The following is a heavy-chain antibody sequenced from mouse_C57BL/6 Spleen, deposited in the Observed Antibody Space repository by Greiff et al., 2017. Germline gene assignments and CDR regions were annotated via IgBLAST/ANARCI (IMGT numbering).Heavy chain of an antibody. CDR3: ARGAAQAHDY. V-gene: IGHV1-52*01. CDR1: GYTFTSYW. CDR2: IDPSDSET. Sequence: VKLQQPGAELVRPGSSVKLSCKASGYTFTSYWMHWVKQRPIQGLEWIGNIDPSDSETHYNQKFKDKATLTVDKSSSTAYMQLSSLTSEDSAVYYGARGAAQAHDYWGQGTTRTVSS. J-gene: IGHJ2*01. D-gene: IGHD3-2*02.